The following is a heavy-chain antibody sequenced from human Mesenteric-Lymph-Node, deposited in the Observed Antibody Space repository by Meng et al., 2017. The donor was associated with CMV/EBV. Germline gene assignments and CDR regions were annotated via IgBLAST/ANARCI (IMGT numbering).Heavy chain of an antibody. Sequence: SVKVSCKASGGTFSSYAISWVRQAPGQGLEWMGGIIPIFGTANYAQKFQGRVTITTDESTSTAYMELSSLRSEDTAVYYCASRRSGYDFSWFDPWGQGTLVTVSS. D-gene: IGHD5-12*01. V-gene: IGHV1-69*05. CDR1: GGTFSSYA. CDR2: IIPIFGTA. J-gene: IGHJ5*02. CDR3: ASRRSGYDFSWFDP.